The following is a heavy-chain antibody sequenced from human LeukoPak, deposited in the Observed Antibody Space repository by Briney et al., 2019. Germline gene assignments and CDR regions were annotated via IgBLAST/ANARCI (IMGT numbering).Heavy chain of an antibody. CDR2: IYYSGSA. CDR1: GGSISSGGYY. CDR3: ARERLTLRALDI. Sequence: PSETLSLTCTVSGGSISSGGYYWSWIRQHPGKGLEWIGYIYYSGSAYYNPSLKSRVTISVDTSKNQFSLRLSSVTAADTAVYYCARERLTLRALDIWGQGTMVTVSS. V-gene: IGHV4-31*03. D-gene: IGHD1-1*01. J-gene: IGHJ3*02.